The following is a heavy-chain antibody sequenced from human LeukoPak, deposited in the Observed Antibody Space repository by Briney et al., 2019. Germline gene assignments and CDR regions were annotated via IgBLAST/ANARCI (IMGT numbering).Heavy chain of an antibody. D-gene: IGHD4-17*01. CDR3: AREHRTVTTDYYYYGMDV. CDR2: IYYSGYT. V-gene: IGHV4-59*01. CDR1: GGSISTSY. J-gene: IGHJ6*02. Sequence: SETLSLTCTVSGGSISTSYWSWIRQPPGKGLEWIGYIYYSGYTNYNPSLKSRVTISVDTSKNQFSLNLSSVTDADTAVYYCAREHRTVTTDYYYYGMDVWGQGTTVTVSS.